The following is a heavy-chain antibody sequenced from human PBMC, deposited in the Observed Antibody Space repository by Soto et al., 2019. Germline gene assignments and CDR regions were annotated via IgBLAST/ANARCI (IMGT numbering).Heavy chain of an antibody. Sequence: GGSLRLSCAASGFTFSSYAMHWVRQAPGKGLEWVAVISYDGSNKYYADFVKGRFTISRDNSKNTLYLQMNSLRAEDTAVYYCAGYYYGDYDYWGQGTLVTVSS. V-gene: IGHV3-30-3*01. CDR2: ISYDGSNK. CDR1: GFTFSSYA. CDR3: AGYYYGDYDY. J-gene: IGHJ4*02. D-gene: IGHD4-17*01.